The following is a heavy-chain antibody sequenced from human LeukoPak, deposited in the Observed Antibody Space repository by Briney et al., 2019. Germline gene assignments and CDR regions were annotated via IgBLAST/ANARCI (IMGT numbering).Heavy chain of an antibody. CDR2: ISAYNGNT. CDR3: ARLVGGSGSYSRLGDDY. J-gene: IGHJ4*02. Sequence: GALVKVSCKASGYTFTSYGISWVRQAPGQGLEWMGWISAYNGNTNYAQKLQGRVTMTTDTSTSTAYMELRSLRSDDTAVYYCARLVGGSGSYSRLGDDYWGQGTLVTVSS. D-gene: IGHD3-10*01. CDR1: GYTFTSYG. V-gene: IGHV1-18*01.